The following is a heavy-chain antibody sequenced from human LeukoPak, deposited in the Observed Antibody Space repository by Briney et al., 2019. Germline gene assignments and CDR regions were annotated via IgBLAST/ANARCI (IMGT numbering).Heavy chain of an antibody. CDR3: AKRQLSTGMDV. J-gene: IGHJ6*02. V-gene: IGHV3-23*01. D-gene: IGHD5-18*01. CDR2: ISGSGGST. CDR1: GFTFSSSA. Sequence: GGSLRLSCAASGFTFSSSAMSWVRQAPGKGLEWVSVISGSGGSTYYADSVKGRFTISRDNSKNTLYLQMNGLRAEDTAVYYCAKRQLSTGMDVWGQGTTVTVSS.